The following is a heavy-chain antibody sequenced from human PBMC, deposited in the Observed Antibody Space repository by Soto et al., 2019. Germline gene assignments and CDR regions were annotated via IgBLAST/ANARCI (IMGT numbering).Heavy chain of an antibody. D-gene: IGHD6-19*01. V-gene: IGHV3-30-3*01. CDR2: ISYDGSNK. CDR3: ARDKSPYSSGWHNRHFDY. CDR1: GFTFSSYA. J-gene: IGHJ4*02. Sequence: QVQLVESGGGVVQPGRSLRLSCAASGFTFSSYAMHWVRQAPGKGLVWVAVISYDGSNKYYADSVKGRFTISRDNSKNTRYLQMNSLRAEDTAVYYCARDKSPYSSGWHNRHFDYWGQGTLVTVSS.